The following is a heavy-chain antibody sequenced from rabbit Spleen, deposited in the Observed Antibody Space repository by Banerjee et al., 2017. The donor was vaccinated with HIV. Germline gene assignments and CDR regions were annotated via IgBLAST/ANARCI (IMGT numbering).Heavy chain of an antibody. J-gene: IGHJ4*01. Sequence: QSLEESGGDLVKPGASLTPTCKASGFSFSDRDVMCWVRQAPGKGLQWIACINTYTGKAVYASWAKGRFTISKTSSTTVTLQMTSLTAADTATYFCARDGAGGSYFALWGPGTLVTVS. D-gene: IGHD8-1*01. CDR2: INTYTGKA. CDR3: ARDGAGGSYFAL. CDR1: GFSFSDRDV. V-gene: IGHV1S40*01.